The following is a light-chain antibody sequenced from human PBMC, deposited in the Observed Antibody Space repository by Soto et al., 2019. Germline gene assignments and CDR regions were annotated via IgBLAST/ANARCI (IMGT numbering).Light chain of an antibody. J-gene: IGKJ4*01. CDR1: QSVSSN. CDR3: QQYNKWPLT. CDR2: VTS. V-gene: IGKV3-15*01. Sequence: EIVMTQSPATLSVSPGERATLSCRASQSVSSNLAWYQQKPGQAPRLLIYVTSTRATGIPDRFSGSGSGTDFPLTISTLQSEDFAVYYCQQYNKWPLTFGGGTKVEIK.